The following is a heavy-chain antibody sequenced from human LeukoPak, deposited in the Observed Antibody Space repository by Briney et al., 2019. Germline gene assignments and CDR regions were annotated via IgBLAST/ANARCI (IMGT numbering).Heavy chain of an antibody. CDR2: ISYDGSNK. J-gene: IGHJ4*02. Sequence: PGGSLRLSCAASGFTFSSYAMHWVRQAPGEGLEWVAVISYDGSNKYYADSVKGRFTISRDNAKSSLYLQMNSLRAEDTALYYCARHRTASDYWGQGTLVTVSS. CDR1: GFTFSSYA. CDR3: ARHRTASDY. V-gene: IGHV3-30*04. D-gene: IGHD3-16*02.